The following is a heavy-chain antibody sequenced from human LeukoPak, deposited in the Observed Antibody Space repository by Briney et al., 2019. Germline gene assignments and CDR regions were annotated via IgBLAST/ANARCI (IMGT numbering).Heavy chain of an antibody. CDR1: GFTVSSNY. Sequence: GGSLGLSCAASGFTVSSNYMSWVRQAPGKGLEWVSVIYSGGSTYYADSVKGRFTISRDNSKNTLYLQMNSLRAEDTAAYYCARDRYCSGGSCYRAGGFDYWGQGTLVTVSS. V-gene: IGHV3-53*01. J-gene: IGHJ4*02. CDR3: ARDRYCSGGSCYRAGGFDY. CDR2: IYSGGST. D-gene: IGHD2-15*01.